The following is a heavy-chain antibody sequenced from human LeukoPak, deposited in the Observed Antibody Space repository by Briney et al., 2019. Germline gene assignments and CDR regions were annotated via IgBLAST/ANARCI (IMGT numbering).Heavy chain of an antibody. J-gene: IGHJ6*03. CDR1: GFTFSNAW. Sequence: GGSLRLSYAASGFTFSNAWMSWVRQAPGKGLEWVGRIKSKTDGGTTDYAAPVKGRFTISRDDSKNMLYLQMNSLKTEDTAVYYCTTDPGYSSSWANYYHYYYMDVWGKGTTVTVSS. CDR3: TTDPGYSSSWANYYHYYYMDV. D-gene: IGHD6-13*01. V-gene: IGHV3-15*01. CDR2: IKSKTDGGTT.